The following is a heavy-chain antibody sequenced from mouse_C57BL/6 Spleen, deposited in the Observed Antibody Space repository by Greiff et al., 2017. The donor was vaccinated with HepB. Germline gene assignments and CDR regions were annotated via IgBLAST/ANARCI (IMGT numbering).Heavy chain of an antibody. CDR3: ARSGSVYYYAMDY. J-gene: IGHJ4*01. CDR1: GYAFSSYW. D-gene: IGHD1-1*01. CDR2: IYPGDGDT. Sequence: QVQLQQSGAELVKPGASVKISCKASGYAFSSYWMNWVKQRPGKGLEWIGQIYPGDGDTNYNGKFKGKATLTADKSSSTAYMQLSSLTSEDSAVYCCARSGSVYYYAMDYWGQGTSVTVSS. V-gene: IGHV1-80*01.